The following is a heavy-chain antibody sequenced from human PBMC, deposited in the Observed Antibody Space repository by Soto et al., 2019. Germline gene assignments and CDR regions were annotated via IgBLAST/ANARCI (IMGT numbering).Heavy chain of an antibody. CDR3: ARNGVRHYWHFDL. J-gene: IGHJ2*01. CDR2: IWFDGNNE. Sequence: QVQLVESGGGVVQPGRSLRLSCAASGFTFSSFVRHWVRQAPGKGLVWVTLIWFDGNNEYYADSVKGRFSISRDKSNNTLYPQMNRRRAEDTAVYYCARNGVRHYWHFDLWGRGTLVTVSS. CDR1: GFTFSSFV. V-gene: IGHV3-33*01. D-gene: IGHD4-17*01.